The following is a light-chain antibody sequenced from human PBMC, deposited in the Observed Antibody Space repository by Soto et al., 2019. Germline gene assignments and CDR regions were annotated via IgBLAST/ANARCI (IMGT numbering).Light chain of an antibody. CDR2: GAF. V-gene: IGKV3-20*01. CDR1: QSVSSSY. CDR3: QQYGSSSPWT. Sequence: EIVMTQSPGTLSLSPGERATLSCRASQSVSSSYLAWYQQKPAQAPRLLIYGAFSKAAGIPGRLSGSGSVTDFTLTISSLDPGNLAVYDCQQYGSSSPWTFGRGTNMEIK. J-gene: IGKJ1*01.